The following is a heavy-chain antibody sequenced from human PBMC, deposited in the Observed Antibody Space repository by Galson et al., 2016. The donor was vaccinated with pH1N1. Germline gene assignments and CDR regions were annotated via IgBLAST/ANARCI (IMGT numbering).Heavy chain of an antibody. V-gene: IGHV5-51*03. D-gene: IGHD3-22*01. CDR1: GYSFTSYW. CDR2: IYPGDSDT. Sequence: QSGAEVKKPGESLKISCKGSGYSFTSYWIGWVRQMPGKGLEWMGIIYPGDSDTRYSPSFQGQVTISADKSTSTAYLPWSSLKASETAIYYCTRYAVTYYYDSSGYPEWYFDLWGRGTLVTVSS. CDR3: TRYAVTYYYDSSGYPEWYFDL. J-gene: IGHJ2*01.